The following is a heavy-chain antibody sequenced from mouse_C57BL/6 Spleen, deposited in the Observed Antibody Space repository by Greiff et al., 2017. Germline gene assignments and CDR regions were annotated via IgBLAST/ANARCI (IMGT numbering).Heavy chain of an antibody. Sequence: VKVEESGPGLVQPSQSLSITCTVSGFSLTSYGVHWVRQSPGKGLEWLGVIWRGGSTDYNAAFMSRLSITKDNSKSQVFFKMNSLQADDTAIYYCAKTGDGYYAFAYWGQGTLVTVSA. J-gene: IGHJ3*01. D-gene: IGHD2-3*01. CDR2: IWRGGST. CDR3: AKTGDGYYAFAY. CDR1: GFSLTSYG. V-gene: IGHV2-5*01.